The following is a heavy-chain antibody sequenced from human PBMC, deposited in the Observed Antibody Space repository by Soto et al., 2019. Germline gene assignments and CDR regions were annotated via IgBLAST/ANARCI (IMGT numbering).Heavy chain of an antibody. CDR1: RGSISSFY. CDR3: ARSVYGEFLYLDF. Sequence: SETLSLTCTVSRGSISSFYWSWVRQPPGKELEWIGSVHYSGSTNYNPSLKSRVTISLDTPKNQFSLKLTSVTAADTAIYHCARSVYGEFLYLDFWGQGALVTVSS. D-gene: IGHD4-17*01. J-gene: IGHJ4*02. CDR2: VHYSGST. V-gene: IGHV4-59*08.